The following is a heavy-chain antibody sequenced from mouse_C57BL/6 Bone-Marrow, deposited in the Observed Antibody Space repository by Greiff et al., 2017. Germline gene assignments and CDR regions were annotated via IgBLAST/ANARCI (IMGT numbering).Heavy chain of an antibody. D-gene: IGHD2-3*01. CDR2: IDPSDSYT. CDR1: GYTFTSYW. Sequence: VQLQQPGAELVMPGASVKLSCKASGYTFTSYWMHWVKQRPGQGLEWIGEIDPSDSYTNYNQKLKGKSTLTVDKSSSTAYMQLSSLTSEDSAVYYCAREDYDGFDYWGQGTTLTVSS. J-gene: IGHJ2*01. V-gene: IGHV1-69*01. CDR3: AREDYDGFDY.